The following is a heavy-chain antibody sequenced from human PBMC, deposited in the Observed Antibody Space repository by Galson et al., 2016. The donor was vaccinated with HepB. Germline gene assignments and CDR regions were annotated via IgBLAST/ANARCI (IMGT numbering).Heavy chain of an antibody. V-gene: IGHV6-1*01. CDR2: TYYRERWYY. CDR1: GDSVSSNIAA. D-gene: IGHD2-21*01. J-gene: IGHJ6*01. CDR3: AKAVWLGRGMDV. Sequence: CAISGDSVSSNIAAWVWIRQSPSRGLEWLGRTYYRERWYYDFATSVKSRIIINADISKNQFSLQLTSVTPEDAALYYCAKAVWLGRGMDVWGQGTAVTVSS.